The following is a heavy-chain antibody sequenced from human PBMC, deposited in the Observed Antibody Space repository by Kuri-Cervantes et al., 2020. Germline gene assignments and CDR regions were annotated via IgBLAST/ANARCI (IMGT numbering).Heavy chain of an antibody. D-gene: IGHD3-9*01. CDR2: INPNSGGT. V-gene: IGHV1-2*02. Sequence: ASVKVSCKASGYTFTSYAMHWVRQAPGQRLEWMGWINPNSGGTNYAQKFQGRVTMTRDTSISTAYMELSRLRSDDTAVYYCARGRTLRYFDWQTWHLLLWGQGTLVTVSS. J-gene: IGHJ4*02. CDR3: ARGRTLRYFDWQTWHLLL. CDR1: GYTFTSYA.